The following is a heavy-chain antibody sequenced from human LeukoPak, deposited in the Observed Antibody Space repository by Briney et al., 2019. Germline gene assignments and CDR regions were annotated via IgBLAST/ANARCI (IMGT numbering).Heavy chain of an antibody. Sequence: SETLSLTCAVYVGASIGYYWSWIRQPPGKGLGGMGEINHSGSTNYNPSLKSRVTISVDTYNNQFSPKLSSVPPAETAVYYCARGRNYYDSSGYYGRAWYFDLWGRGTLVTVSS. CDR2: INHSGST. CDR3: ARGRNYYDSSGYYGRAWYFDL. J-gene: IGHJ2*01. D-gene: IGHD3-22*01. CDR1: VGASIGYY. V-gene: IGHV4-34*01.